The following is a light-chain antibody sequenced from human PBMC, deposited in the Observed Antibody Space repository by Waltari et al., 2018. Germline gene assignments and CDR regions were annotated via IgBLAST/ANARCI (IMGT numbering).Light chain of an antibody. CDR3: QQYNNWPPWT. CDR2: GAS. CDR1: QRVRPN. J-gene: IGKJ1*01. V-gene: IGKV3-15*01. Sequence: VMTQSPATLSVSPGEGATVSCRASQRVRPNVAWYQQTPGQAPRLLIYGASTRAPGIPDRFSGSGSGTEFILTISSLQSEDFAVYYCQQYNNWPPWTFGQGTKVEIK.